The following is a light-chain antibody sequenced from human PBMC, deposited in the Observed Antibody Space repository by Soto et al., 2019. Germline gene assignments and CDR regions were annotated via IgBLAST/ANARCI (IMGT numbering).Light chain of an antibody. CDR2: WAS. Sequence: DIVMTQSPDSLAVSLGERATINCKSSQSVLLSSNNKNFLAWYQQKSGQPPKLLNYWASTRESGVADRFSGSGSGTYFTLTISSLQAEDVAVYYCHQYYSTPQTFGPGTKLEIK. CDR1: QSVLLSSNNKNF. V-gene: IGKV4-1*01. CDR3: HQYYSTPQT. J-gene: IGKJ1*01.